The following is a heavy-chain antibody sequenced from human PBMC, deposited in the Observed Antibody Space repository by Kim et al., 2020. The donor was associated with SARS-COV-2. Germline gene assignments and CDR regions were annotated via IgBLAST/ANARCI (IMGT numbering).Heavy chain of an antibody. J-gene: IGHJ6*02. V-gene: IGHV3-48*03. Sequence: GGSLRLSCAASGFTFSSYEMNWVRQAPGKGLEWVSYISSSGSTIYYADSVKGRFTISRDNAKNSLYLQMNSLRAEDTAVYYCARDRTGPLCYYGMDVWGQGTTVTVSS. CDR2: ISSSGSTI. CDR3: ARDRTGPLCYYGMDV. CDR1: GFTFSSYE.